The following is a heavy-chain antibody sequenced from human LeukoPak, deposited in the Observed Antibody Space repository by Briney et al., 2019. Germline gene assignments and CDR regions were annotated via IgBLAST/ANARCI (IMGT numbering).Heavy chain of an antibody. D-gene: IGHD3-10*01. Sequence: GASVKVSCKASGYTFTSYGISWVRQAPGQGLEWMGWISAYNGNPNYAQKLQGRVTMTTDTSTSTAYMELSRLRSDDTAVYYCARVLYGSGSYDYWGQGTLVIVSS. V-gene: IGHV1-18*01. J-gene: IGHJ4*02. CDR1: GYTFTSYG. CDR3: ARVLYGSGSYDY. CDR2: ISAYNGNP.